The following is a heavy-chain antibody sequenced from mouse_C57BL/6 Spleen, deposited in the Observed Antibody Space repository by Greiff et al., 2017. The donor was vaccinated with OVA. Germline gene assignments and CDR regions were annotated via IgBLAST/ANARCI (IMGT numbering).Heavy chain of an antibody. J-gene: IGHJ1*03. CDR1: GFTFTDYY. V-gene: IGHV7-3*01. Sequence: VKVEESGGGLVQPGGSLSLSCAASGFTFTDYYMSWVRQPPGTALEWLGFIRNKANGYTTEYSTSVKGRFTISRDNSQSILYLQMNALRAEDSATYYCARLGGSMYCYFDVWGTGTTITVSA. CDR2: IRNKANGYTT. CDR3: ARLGGSMYCYFDV. D-gene: IGHD1-1*01.